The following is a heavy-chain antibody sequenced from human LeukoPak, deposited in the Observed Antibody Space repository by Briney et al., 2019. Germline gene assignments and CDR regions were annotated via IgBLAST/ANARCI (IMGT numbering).Heavy chain of an antibody. J-gene: IGHJ4*02. CDR3: AILSIDSGTWGRY. Sequence: GGSLRLSCAASGFTFNNYGMSWVRQAPGKGLEWVSAISGSGGSTYYADSVKGRFTISRDNSKNTLYLQMNSLRDEDTAVYYCAILSIDSGTWGRYWGQGTLVTVSS. CDR1: GFTFNNYG. D-gene: IGHD6-13*01. V-gene: IGHV3-23*01. CDR2: ISGSGGST.